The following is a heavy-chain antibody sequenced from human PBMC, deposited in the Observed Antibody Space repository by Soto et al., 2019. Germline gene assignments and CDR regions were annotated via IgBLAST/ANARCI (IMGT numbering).Heavy chain of an antibody. V-gene: IGHV1-18*01. J-gene: IGHJ3*02. Sequence: QVPLVQSGAEVKKPGASVKVSCKASGYTFTSYGISWVRQAPGQGLEWMGWISAYNGNTNYAQKLQGRVTMTTDTSTSTAYMELRSLRSDDTAVYYCARVGGAYYDFWSSYSDAFDIWGQGTMVTVSS. CDR1: GYTFTSYG. CDR2: ISAYNGNT. D-gene: IGHD3-3*01. CDR3: ARVGGAYYDFWSSYSDAFDI.